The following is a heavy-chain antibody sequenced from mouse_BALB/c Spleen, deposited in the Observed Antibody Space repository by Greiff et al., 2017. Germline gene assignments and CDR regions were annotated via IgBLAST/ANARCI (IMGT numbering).Heavy chain of an antibody. CDR2: ISDGGSYT. D-gene: IGHD2-14*01. CDR3: AREHDYRYDGRVSWFAY. Sequence: EVKLVESGGGLVKPGGSLKLSCAASGFTFSDYYMYWVRQTPEKRLEWVATISDGGSYTYYPDSVKGRFTISRDNAKNNLYLQMSSLKSEDTAMYYCAREHDYRYDGRVSWFAYWGQGTLVTVSA. V-gene: IGHV5-4*02. J-gene: IGHJ3*01. CDR1: GFTFSDYY.